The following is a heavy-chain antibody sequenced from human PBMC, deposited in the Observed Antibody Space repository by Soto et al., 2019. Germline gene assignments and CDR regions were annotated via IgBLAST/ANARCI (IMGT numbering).Heavy chain of an antibody. Sequence: VASVKVSCKASGYTFASYYMHWVRQAPGQGLEWMGIINPSGGSTSYAQKFQGRVTMTRDTSTSTIYMELSSLRSEDTAVYYCSGVAYYGMYVWGQGTTVTVSS. CDR3: SGVAYYGMYV. CDR2: INPSGGST. CDR1: GYTFASYY. J-gene: IGHJ6*02. V-gene: IGHV1-46*01.